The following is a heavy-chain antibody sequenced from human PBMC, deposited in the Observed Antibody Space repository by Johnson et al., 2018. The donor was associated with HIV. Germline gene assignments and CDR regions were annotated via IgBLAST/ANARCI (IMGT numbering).Heavy chain of an antibody. CDR2: IYSGGST. D-gene: IGHD1-26*01. V-gene: IGHV3-66*01. J-gene: IGHJ3*01. Sequence: VQLVESGGGVVQPGGSLRLSCAASGFTVSSNYMSWVRQAPGKGLEWVSVIYSGGSTYYADSVKGRFTISRDNSKNTLYLQMNSLRAEDTAVYYCARDPGPQWELEATDALDFWGQGTMVTVSS. CDR3: ARDPGPQWELEATDALDF. CDR1: GFTVSSNY.